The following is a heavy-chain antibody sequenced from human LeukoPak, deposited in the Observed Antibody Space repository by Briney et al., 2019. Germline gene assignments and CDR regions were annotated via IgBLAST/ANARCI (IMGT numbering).Heavy chain of an antibody. J-gene: IGHJ4*02. CDR1: GGSISSYY. CDR3: ARDKQYSADSSGYYPSYYFDY. V-gene: IGHV4-59*01. Sequence: SETLSLTCTVSGGSISSYYWSWIRQPPGKGLEWIGYIYYSGSTNYNPSLKSRVTISVDTSKNQFSLKLSSVTAADTAVYYCARDKQYSADSSGYYPSYYFDYWGQGTLVTVSS. D-gene: IGHD3-22*01. CDR2: IYYSGST.